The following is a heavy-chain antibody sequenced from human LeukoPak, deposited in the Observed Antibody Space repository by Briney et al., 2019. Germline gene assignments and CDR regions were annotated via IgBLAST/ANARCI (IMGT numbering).Heavy chain of an antibody. V-gene: IGHV4-59*12. CDR2: IYHSGST. CDR1: GGSISSYY. CDR3: ARESTSAGKAFDY. Sequence: SETLSLTCTVSGGSISSYYWSWIRQPPGKGLEWIGYIYHSGSTYYNPSLKSRVTISVDRSKNQFSLKLSSVTAADTAVYYCARESTSAGKAFDYWGQGTLVTVSS. D-gene: IGHD2-2*01. J-gene: IGHJ4*02.